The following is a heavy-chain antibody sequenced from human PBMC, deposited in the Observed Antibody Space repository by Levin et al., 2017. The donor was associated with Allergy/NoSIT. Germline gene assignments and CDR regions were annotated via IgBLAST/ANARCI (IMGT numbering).Heavy chain of an antibody. CDR1: GYSFTSYW. CDR2: IYPGDSDT. J-gene: IGHJ3*02. D-gene: IGHD3-16*02. V-gene: IGHV5-51*01. Sequence: GESLKISCQGSGYSFTSYWIGWVRQMPGKGLEWMGIIYPGDSDTRYSPSFQGQVTISADKSISTAYLQWSSLKASDTAMYYCASTKRRGHYDYIWGSYRVGDAFDIWGQGTMVTVSS. CDR3: ASTKRRGHYDYIWGSYRVGDAFDI.